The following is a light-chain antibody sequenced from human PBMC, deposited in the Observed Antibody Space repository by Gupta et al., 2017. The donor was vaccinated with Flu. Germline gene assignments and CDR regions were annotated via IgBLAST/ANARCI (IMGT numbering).Light chain of an antibody. CDR3: GSDAGNDAVGV. Sequence: SALPQPRSVSGSPGRSVTIASTGTSTDVGAYIYVSWYQQHPDKAPKLMLYELSKRPSGVPDRFSGSKSGNTASMTITGLQAEDEADYYCGSDAGNDAVGVFGGGTKLTVL. CDR1: STDVGAYIY. V-gene: IGLV2-11*01. J-gene: IGLJ3*02. CDR2: ELS.